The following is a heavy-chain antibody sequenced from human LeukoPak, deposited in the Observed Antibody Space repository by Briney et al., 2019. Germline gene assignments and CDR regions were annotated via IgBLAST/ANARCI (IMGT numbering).Heavy chain of an antibody. CDR2: IYYSGST. D-gene: IGHD6-6*01. CDR3: ARGSSSAEYFDY. Sequence: PSETLSLTCTVSGGSISSSSYYWGWIRQPPGKGLEWIGSIYYSGSTYYNPSLKSRVTISVDTSKNQFSLKLSSVTAADTAVYYCARGSSSAEYFDYWGQGTLVTVSS. J-gene: IGHJ4*02. V-gene: IGHV4-39*07. CDR1: GGSISSSSYY.